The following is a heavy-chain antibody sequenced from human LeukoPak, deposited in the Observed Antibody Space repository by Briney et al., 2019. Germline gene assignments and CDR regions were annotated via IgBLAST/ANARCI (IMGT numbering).Heavy chain of an antibody. Sequence: SETLSLTCSVSGGSVTSYYWSWIRQPPGKGLEWIGHIHYSGSNNYNPSLKSRVTMFVDKSKNQISLRLSSVTAADTAVYYCACGTYYYFDYWGQGTLVTVSS. CDR1: GGSVTSYY. CDR3: ACGTYYYFDY. D-gene: IGHD1-26*01. V-gene: IGHV4-59*08. J-gene: IGHJ4*02. CDR2: IHYSGSN.